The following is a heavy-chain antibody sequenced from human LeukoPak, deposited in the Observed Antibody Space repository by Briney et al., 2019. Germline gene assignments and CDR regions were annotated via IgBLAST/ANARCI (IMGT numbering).Heavy chain of an antibody. CDR3: ARVVVGATNVARFDP. Sequence: ASVKVSCKASGYTFTTYNINWVRQAPGQGLEWMGWISGYNGNTNYAQKFQGRVTMTRDTSISTAYMELSRLRSDDTAVYYCARVVVGATNVARFDPWGQGTLVTVSS. CDR1: GYTFTTYN. J-gene: IGHJ5*02. V-gene: IGHV1-18*01. CDR2: ISGYNGNT. D-gene: IGHD1-26*01.